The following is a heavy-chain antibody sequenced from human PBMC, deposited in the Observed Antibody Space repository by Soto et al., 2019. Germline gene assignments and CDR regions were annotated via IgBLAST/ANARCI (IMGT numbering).Heavy chain of an antibody. D-gene: IGHD4-4*01. CDR3: ARATVLKYYYGMDV. J-gene: IGHJ6*02. Sequence: QVQLVQSGAEVKKPGSSVKVSCKASGGTFSSYTISWVRQAPGQGLEWMGRIIPILGIANYAQKFQGRVTITEDKSTCTAYMELSSLRSEDTAVYYCARATVLKYYYGMDVWGQGTTVTVSS. CDR1: GGTFSSYT. CDR2: IIPILGIA. V-gene: IGHV1-69*02.